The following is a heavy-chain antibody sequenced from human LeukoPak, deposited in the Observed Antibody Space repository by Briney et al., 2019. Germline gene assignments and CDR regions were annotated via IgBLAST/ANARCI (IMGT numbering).Heavy chain of an antibody. J-gene: IGHJ4*02. CDR2: ICTYNANI. D-gene: IGHD6-19*01. Sequence: ASVKVSCKASGDTFRRYVINWVRQAPGQGLEWMGWICTYNANINYAPKFQDRVTMTTDTSTTTVYMELRSLRSDDTAVYYGARMYSSGWSGLDYWGQGTLVTVSS. CDR3: ARMYSSGWSGLDY. CDR1: GDTFRRYV. V-gene: IGHV1-18*01.